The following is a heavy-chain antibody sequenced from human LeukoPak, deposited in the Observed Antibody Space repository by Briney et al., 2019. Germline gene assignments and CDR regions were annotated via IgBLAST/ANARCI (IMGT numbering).Heavy chain of an antibody. CDR1: GDSISRGPYS. D-gene: IGHD1-26*01. Sequence: PSQTLSLTCAVSGDSISRGPYSWSWIRQPPGKGLEWIGYIYYSGSTNYSPSLKSRVTISVDTSKNQFSLKLSSVTAADTAVYYCARDNQWELLGPDWFDPWGQGTLVTVSS. CDR2: IYYSGST. J-gene: IGHJ5*02. CDR3: ARDNQWELLGPDWFDP. V-gene: IGHV4-30-4*07.